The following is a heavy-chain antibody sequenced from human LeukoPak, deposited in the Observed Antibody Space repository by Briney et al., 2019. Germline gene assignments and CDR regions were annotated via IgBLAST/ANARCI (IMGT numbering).Heavy chain of an antibody. CDR3: ARGYSSGFETYIDY. J-gene: IGHJ4*02. V-gene: IGHV3-74*01. Sequence: PGGSLRLSCAASGFTFSSYGMSWVRQAPGKGLEWVSRINSDGSSTSYADSVKGRFTISRDNAKNTLYLQMNSLRAEDTAVYYCARGYSSGFETYIDYWGQGTLVTVSS. CDR2: INSDGSST. D-gene: IGHD6-19*01. CDR1: GFTFSSYG.